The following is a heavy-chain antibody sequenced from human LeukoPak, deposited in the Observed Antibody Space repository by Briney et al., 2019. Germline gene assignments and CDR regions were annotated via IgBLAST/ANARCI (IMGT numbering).Heavy chain of an antibody. CDR2: ISAYDGNT. D-gene: IGHD5-18*01. J-gene: IGHJ4*02. V-gene: IGHV1-18*01. CDR1: GYTFSSYG. Sequence: GASVEVSCKASGYTFSSYGISWVRQAPGQGLEGMGWISAYDGNTDYAQNLQGRVTMTTDTSTSTAYMELRSLRSDDTAVYYCARAVRGYSYAYLPYWGQGTLVTVSS. CDR3: ARAVRGYSYAYLPY.